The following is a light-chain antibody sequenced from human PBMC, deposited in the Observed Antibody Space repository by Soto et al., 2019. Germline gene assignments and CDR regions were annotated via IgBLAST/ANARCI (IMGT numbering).Light chain of an antibody. CDR3: QQYGSSPCT. V-gene: IGKV3-20*01. CDR2: GAS. J-gene: IGKJ3*01. CDR1: QSVSSSY. Sequence: IVLTQSPATLSLSPGDRATLSCRASQSVSSSYLAWYQQKPGQAHSLLIYGASSRATGIPDRFSGSGSRTDFTLTSSRLEPEDFAVYYCQQYGSSPCTFGPGTKVDIK.